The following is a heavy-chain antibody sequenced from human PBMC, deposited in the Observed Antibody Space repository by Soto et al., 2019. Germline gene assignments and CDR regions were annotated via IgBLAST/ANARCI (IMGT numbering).Heavy chain of an antibody. CDR2: VNPNSGNT. CDR1: GYTFTSYD. CDR3: ATNGNYDYVWGSLD. Sequence: GASVKVSCKASGYTFTSYDINWVRQATGQGLEWMGWVNPNSGNTGYAQKFQGRVTMTRNTSISTAYMELSSLRSEDTAVYYCATNGNYDYVWGSLDWGQGTLVTVSS. J-gene: IGHJ4*02. V-gene: IGHV1-8*01. D-gene: IGHD3-16*01.